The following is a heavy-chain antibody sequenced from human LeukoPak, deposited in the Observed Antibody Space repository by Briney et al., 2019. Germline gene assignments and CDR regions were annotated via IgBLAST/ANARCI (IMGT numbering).Heavy chain of an antibody. V-gene: IGHV3-66*01. D-gene: IGHD6-13*01. J-gene: IGHJ4*02. CDR2: IYSGGTT. Sequence: GGSLRLSCAASGFTVSSNYMSWVRQAPGKGLEWVSVIYSGGTTYYADSMKGRFTISRDNSKNTLYLQMDSLRSEDTAVYYCARDFFPIVDSSWYEIGYWGQGTLVTVSS. CDR3: ARDFFPIVDSSWYEIGY. CDR1: GFTVSSNY.